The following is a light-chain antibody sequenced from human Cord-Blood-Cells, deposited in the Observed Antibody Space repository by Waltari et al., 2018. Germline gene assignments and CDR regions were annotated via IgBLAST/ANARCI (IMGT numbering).Light chain of an antibody. CDR3: QQSYSTPFT. Sequence: DIQMTQSPSSLSASAGDRVPITCRASQSISSYLNWYQQKPGKAPKLLIYAASSLQSGVPSRFSGSGSGTDFTLTISSLQPEEFATYYCQQSYSTPFTFGPGTKVDIK. V-gene: IGKV1-39*01. J-gene: IGKJ3*01. CDR1: QSISSY. CDR2: AAS.